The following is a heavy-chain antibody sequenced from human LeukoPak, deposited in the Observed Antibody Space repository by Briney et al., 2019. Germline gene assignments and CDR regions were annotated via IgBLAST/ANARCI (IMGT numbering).Heavy chain of an antibody. CDR1: GGSISSYY. Sequence: SETLSLTCTVSGGSISSYYWSWIRQPAGKGLEWIGRIYTSGSTNYNPSLKSRVTMSVDTSKNQFSPKLSSVTAADTAVYYCARANPPGQQLVLDYWGQGTLVTVSS. V-gene: IGHV4-4*07. CDR2: IYTSGST. J-gene: IGHJ4*02. CDR3: ARANPPGQQLVLDY. D-gene: IGHD6-6*01.